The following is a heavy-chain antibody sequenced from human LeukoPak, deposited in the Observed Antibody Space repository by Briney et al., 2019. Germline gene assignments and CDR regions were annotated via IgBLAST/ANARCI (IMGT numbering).Heavy chain of an antibody. V-gene: IGHV1-2*02. CDR3: ARGLGLDY. CDR2: INPSSGGT. Sequence: ASVKVSCKASGYSLNDYYMHWVRQAPGQGLEWMGWINPSSGGTKYAQKFQGRVTMARDTSISTTYMELSRLTSDDTAVYYCARGLGLDYWGQGTLVTVSS. D-gene: IGHD4-11*01. J-gene: IGHJ4*02. CDR1: GYSLNDYY.